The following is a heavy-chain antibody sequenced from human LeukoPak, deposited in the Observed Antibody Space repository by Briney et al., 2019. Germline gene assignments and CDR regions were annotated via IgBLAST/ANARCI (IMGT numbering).Heavy chain of an antibody. CDR3: AKDSPSRTATTEVPVDY. CDR1: GFSFRDYT. Sequence: PGGSLRLSCAASGFSFRDYTMNWVRQAPGKGLEWVASISSSSSYIYFANSVRGRFSISRDNAKNSLYLQMNSLRAEDTAVYYRAKDSPSRTATTEVPVDYWGQGTLVTVSS. CDR2: ISSSSSYI. J-gene: IGHJ4*02. D-gene: IGHD1/OR15-1a*01. V-gene: IGHV3-21*01.